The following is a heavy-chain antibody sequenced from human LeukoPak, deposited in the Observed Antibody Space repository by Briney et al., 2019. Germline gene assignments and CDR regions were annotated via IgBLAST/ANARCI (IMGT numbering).Heavy chain of an antibody. V-gene: IGHV3-74*01. CDR2: IISDGSIT. Sequence: GGSLRLSCAASGFTFSSYCMHWVRQAPGKGLVWVSRIISDGSITTYADSVKGRFTISRDNSKNTLYLQMNSLRAEDTAVYYCAKLARYYYDSSGYYYADYWGQGTLVTVSS. J-gene: IGHJ4*02. CDR1: GFTFSSYC. CDR3: AKLARYYYDSSGYYYADY. D-gene: IGHD3-22*01.